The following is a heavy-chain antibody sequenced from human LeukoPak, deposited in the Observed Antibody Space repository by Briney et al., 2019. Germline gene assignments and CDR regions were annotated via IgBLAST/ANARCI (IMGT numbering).Heavy chain of an antibody. Sequence: GESLKISCRGSGYSFTNYWIGWVRQLPGKGLEWMGLIYPDDSDTRYSPSFQGQVTISADKSISTAYLQWSSLKASDTAMYYCARQDLSSGWNPGFGYWGQGTLVTVSS. CDR1: GYSFTNYW. CDR2: IYPDDSDT. V-gene: IGHV5-51*01. D-gene: IGHD6-19*01. J-gene: IGHJ4*02. CDR3: ARQDLSSGWNPGFGY.